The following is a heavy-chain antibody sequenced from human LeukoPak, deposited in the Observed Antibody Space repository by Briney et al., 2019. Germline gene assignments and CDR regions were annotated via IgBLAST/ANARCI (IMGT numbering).Heavy chain of an antibody. Sequence: PGGSLRLSCMASGFPFNTYSMTWVRQAPGRGLEWVANLDPEGGDDFYLDSVKGRFPISRDNAKNSLYLLMTNLKVEDTAAYYCARDVLIGFWSGYSDFWGPGTLVAVAS. J-gene: IGHJ4*02. V-gene: IGHV3-7*01. CDR2: LDPEGGDD. D-gene: IGHD3-3*01. CDR1: GFPFNTYS. CDR3: ARDVLIGFWSGYSDF.